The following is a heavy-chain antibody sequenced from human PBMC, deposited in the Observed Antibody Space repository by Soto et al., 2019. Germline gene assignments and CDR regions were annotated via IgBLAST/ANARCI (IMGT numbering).Heavy chain of an antibody. V-gene: IGHV4-34*01. CDR2: INHSGST. Sequence: QVQLQQWGAGLLKPSETLSLTCAVYGGSFSGYYWSWIRQPPGKGLEWIGEINHSGSTNYNPSLKSRVTISVDTSKNQFSLKLSSVTAADTAVYYCAREEFLSSSGWSEGDYWGQGTLVTVSS. D-gene: IGHD6-19*01. CDR1: GGSFSGYY. CDR3: AREEFLSSSGWSEGDY. J-gene: IGHJ4*02.